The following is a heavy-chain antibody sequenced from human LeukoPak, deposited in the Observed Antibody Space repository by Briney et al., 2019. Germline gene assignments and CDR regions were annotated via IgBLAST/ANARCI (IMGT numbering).Heavy chain of an antibody. Sequence: PGGSLRLSCAASGFTFSSYTRNWVRQAPGKGLEWVSSISSSSTYIYHAESVKGRFTISRDNAKNSLYLQMNSLRAEDTAVYYCAGFYGSGSYYRGMDVWGQGTTVTVSS. V-gene: IGHV3-21*06. CDR1: GFTFSSYT. J-gene: IGHJ6*02. CDR3: AGFYGSGSYYRGMDV. D-gene: IGHD3-10*01. CDR2: ISSSSTYI.